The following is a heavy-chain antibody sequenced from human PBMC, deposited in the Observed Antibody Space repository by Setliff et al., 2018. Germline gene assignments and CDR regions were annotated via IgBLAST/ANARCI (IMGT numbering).Heavy chain of an antibody. J-gene: IGHJ4*02. V-gene: IGHV3-21*01. Sequence: GGSLRLSCEASGFTFSSYSMNWVRQAPGKGLEWVSGFRGSGGTTYYADSVKGRFTISRDNAKNSLFLQMNSLRAEDTALYYCARALGVTNKPLDCWGQGTLVTVPQ. CDR2: FRGSGGTT. CDR3: ARALGVTNKPLDC. CDR1: GFTFSSYS. D-gene: IGHD1-26*01.